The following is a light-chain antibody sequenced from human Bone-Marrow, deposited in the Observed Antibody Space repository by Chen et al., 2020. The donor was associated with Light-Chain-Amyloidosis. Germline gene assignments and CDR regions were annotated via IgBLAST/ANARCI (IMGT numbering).Light chain of an antibody. CDR3: SSYTITNTLV. V-gene: IGLV2-14*01. CDR1: SSDVGGDNN. J-gene: IGLJ1*01. CDR2: EVT. Sequence: QSAITQPASLSGSPGQSITIPCTGTSSDVGGDNNVSWYQPHPDKATKLMIYEVTNRPSWVPDRFSGSKSDNTASLTISGLQTEDEADYFCSSYTITNTLVFGSGTRVTVL.